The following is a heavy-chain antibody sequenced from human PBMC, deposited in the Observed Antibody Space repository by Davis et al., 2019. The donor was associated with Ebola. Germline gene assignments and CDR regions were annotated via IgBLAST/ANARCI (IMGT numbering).Heavy chain of an antibody. CDR2: ISYDGSNK. J-gene: IGHJ6*03. Sequence: GESLKISCAASGFTFSSYVIHWVRQAPGKGLEWVAVISYDGSNKDYPDSVKGRFIISRDNSKNTVYLQMNSLRGKDTAVYYCARDKSWNAPYYYYMDVWGKGTTVTVSS. V-gene: IGHV3-30-3*01. CDR1: GFTFSSYV. CDR3: ARDKSWNAPYYYYMDV. D-gene: IGHD1-1*01.